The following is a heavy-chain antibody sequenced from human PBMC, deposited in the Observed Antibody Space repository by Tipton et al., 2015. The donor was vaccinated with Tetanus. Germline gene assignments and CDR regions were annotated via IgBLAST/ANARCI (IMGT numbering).Heavy chain of an antibody. CDR2: VYSSGST. J-gene: IGHJ6*02. D-gene: IGHD1-26*01. CDR1: GGSLNTFY. Sequence: TLSLTCTVSGGSLNTFYWNWIRQPAGKGLEWIGRVYSSGSTNYNPSLKSQVTMSIDASKNQFSLELTSVTAADTAVYYCARDFRERSGTYYSYYYTMDVWGQGTTVTVSS. CDR3: ARDFRERSGTYYSYYYTMDV. V-gene: IGHV4-4*07.